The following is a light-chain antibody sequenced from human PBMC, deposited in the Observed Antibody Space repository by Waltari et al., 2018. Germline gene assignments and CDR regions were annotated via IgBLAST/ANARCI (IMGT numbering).Light chain of an antibody. CDR1: QSVGRS. V-gene: IGKV3-20*01. J-gene: IGKJ1*01. Sequence: EIVLTQSPGTLSLSPGDRATLACRASQSVGRSLAWYQQKPGQAPRLLIYDASRRATGIPDRFSGSGSGTDFSLTISTLEPEDFAVYYCQHYVRLPATFGQGTKVEI. CDR2: DAS. CDR3: QHYVRLPAT.